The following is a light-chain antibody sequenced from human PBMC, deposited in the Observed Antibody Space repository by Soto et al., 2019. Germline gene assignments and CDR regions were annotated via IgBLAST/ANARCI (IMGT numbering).Light chain of an antibody. CDR3: SSYTNKDTLL. CDR2: DVT. CDR1: SSVVGGYDH. Sequence: LTQPASVSGSPGQSITISCTGTSSVVGGYDHVSWYQQHPGKAPKLIIYDVTVRPSGISPRFSGSKSDNTASLAVSGLQPEDEADYYCSSYTNKDTLLFGGGTKVTVL. J-gene: IGLJ3*02. V-gene: IGLV2-14*03.